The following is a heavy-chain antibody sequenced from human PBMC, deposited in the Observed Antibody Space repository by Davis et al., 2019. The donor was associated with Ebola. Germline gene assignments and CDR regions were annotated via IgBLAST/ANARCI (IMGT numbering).Heavy chain of an antibody. J-gene: IGHJ4*02. Sequence: GESLKISCAASGFTFSDYYMNWVRQAPGKGLAWVSYISSSGNTIYYADSVKGRFTISRDNAKNSLYLQMNILRAEDTAVYYCARDLYGDLDYWGQGTLVTVSS. CDR3: ARDLYGDLDY. CDR2: ISSSGNTI. V-gene: IGHV3-11*04. D-gene: IGHD4-17*01. CDR1: GFTFSDYY.